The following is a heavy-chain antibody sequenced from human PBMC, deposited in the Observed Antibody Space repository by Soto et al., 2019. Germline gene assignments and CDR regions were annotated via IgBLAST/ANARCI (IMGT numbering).Heavy chain of an antibody. Sequence: PGGSLRLSCAAAGFTFNTYAMTWVRQAPGKGLEWVSAISGSGGSTYYADSVKGRFTISRDNSKNTLYLQMNSLRAEDTAVYYCAKAYRVVPAAPYYYYGMDVWGQGTTVTVSS. CDR2: ISGSGGST. CDR3: AKAYRVVPAAPYYYYGMDV. V-gene: IGHV3-23*01. J-gene: IGHJ6*02. CDR1: GFTFNTYA. D-gene: IGHD2-2*01.